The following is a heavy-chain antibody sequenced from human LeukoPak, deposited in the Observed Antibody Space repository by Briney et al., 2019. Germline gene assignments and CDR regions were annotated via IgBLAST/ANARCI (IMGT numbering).Heavy chain of an antibody. D-gene: IGHD6-13*01. Sequence: ASVKVSCKASGYTFTSYGISWVRQAPGQGLEWMGWISVYNGNTNYAQKLQGRVTMTTDTSTSTAYMELRSLRSDDTAVYYCARERMGPYSSSWYGAFDIWGQGTMVTVSS. CDR1: GYTFTSYG. CDR3: ARERMGPYSSSWYGAFDI. J-gene: IGHJ3*02. CDR2: ISVYNGNT. V-gene: IGHV1-18*01.